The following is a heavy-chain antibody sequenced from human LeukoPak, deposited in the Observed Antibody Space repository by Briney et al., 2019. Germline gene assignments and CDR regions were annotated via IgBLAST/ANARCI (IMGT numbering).Heavy chain of an antibody. CDR3: AKTGSSTTLYYYYMDV. D-gene: IGHD2-2*01. Sequence: GGSLRLSCAASGFTFSGYAMSWVRQAPGKGLEWVSAISGSGGSTYYADSVKGRFTISRDNSKNTLYLQMNSLRAEDTAVYYCAKTGSSTTLYYYYMDVWGKGTTVTVSS. CDR1: GFTFSGYA. V-gene: IGHV3-23*01. J-gene: IGHJ6*03. CDR2: ISGSGGST.